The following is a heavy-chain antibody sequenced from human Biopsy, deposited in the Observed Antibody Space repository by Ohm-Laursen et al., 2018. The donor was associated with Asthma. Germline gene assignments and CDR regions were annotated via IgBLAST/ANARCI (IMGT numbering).Heavy chain of an antibody. V-gene: IGHV3-30*03. D-gene: IGHD2-8*01. Sequence: SLRLSCSASGFTFSNYGMHWVRQVAGKGLDWVAVVTYDGISQYYAESVKGRFTISRDNSRNTLNLQMNSVRPDDTAIYFCARERAGVLGSYNGVDVWGQGTTATVSS. CDR2: VTYDGISQ. CDR3: ARERAGVLGSYNGVDV. J-gene: IGHJ6*02. CDR1: GFTFSNYG.